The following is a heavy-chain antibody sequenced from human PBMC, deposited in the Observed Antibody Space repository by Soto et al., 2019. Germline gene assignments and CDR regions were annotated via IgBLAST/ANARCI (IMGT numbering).Heavy chain of an antibody. CDR1: GGSIISGDYY. Sequence: SETLSLTCTVSGGSIISGDYYWSWIRQPPGKGLEWIGYIYYSGSTYYNPSLKSRVTISVDTSKNQFSLKLSSVTAADTAVYYCARVTSLGDYYDSSGYYPDYWGQGTLVTVSS. V-gene: IGHV4-30-4*01. CDR2: IYYSGST. J-gene: IGHJ4*02. CDR3: ARVTSLGDYYDSSGYYPDY. D-gene: IGHD3-22*01.